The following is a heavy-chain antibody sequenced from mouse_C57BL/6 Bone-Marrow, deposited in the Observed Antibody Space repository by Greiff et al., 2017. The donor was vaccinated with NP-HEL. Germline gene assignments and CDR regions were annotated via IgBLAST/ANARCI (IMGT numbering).Heavy chain of an antibody. D-gene: IGHD2-4*01. CDR3: AKGGDYDDGFDY. J-gene: IGHJ2*01. V-gene: IGHV1-22*01. CDR2: INPNNGGT. CDR1: GYTFTDYN. Sequence: VQLKQSGPELVKPGASVKMSCKASGYTFTDYNMHWVKQSHGKSLEWIGYINPNNGGTSYNQKFKGKATLTVNKSSSTAYMELRSLTSEDSAVYYCAKGGDYDDGFDYWGQGTTLTVSS.